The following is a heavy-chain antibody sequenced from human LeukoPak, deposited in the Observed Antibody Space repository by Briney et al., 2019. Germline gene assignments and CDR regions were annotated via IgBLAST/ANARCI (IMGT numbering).Heavy chain of an antibody. J-gene: IGHJ4*02. V-gene: IGHV3-7*01. Sequence: GGSLRLSCVASGFTFSSYWMSWVRQAPGKGLEWVANIRQDGSEKYYVDSVKGRLTISRDNAKNSLYLQMNSLRAEDTAVYYCARDVDYGEYFDYWGQRTLVTVSS. CDR1: GFTFSSYW. D-gene: IGHD4-17*01. CDR2: IRQDGSEK. CDR3: ARDVDYGEYFDY.